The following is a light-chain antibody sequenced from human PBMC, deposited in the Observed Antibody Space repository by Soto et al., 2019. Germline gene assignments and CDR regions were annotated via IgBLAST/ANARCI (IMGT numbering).Light chain of an antibody. Sequence: EIVMTQSPATLSVSPGEKATLSCRASQSVSNNLAWYQQKPGQGPRLLIYGASTRATGIPARFSGSGSGTEFTLTISSLQSEDFAVYYCQQYNNWVTFGGGTKVDIK. V-gene: IGKV3-15*01. CDR1: QSVSNN. J-gene: IGKJ4*01. CDR3: QQYNNWVT. CDR2: GAS.